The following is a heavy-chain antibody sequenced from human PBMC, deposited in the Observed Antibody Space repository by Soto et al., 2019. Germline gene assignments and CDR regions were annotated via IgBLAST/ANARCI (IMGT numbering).Heavy chain of an antibody. CDR1: GYTFTSYY. CDR3: ARDGIFGVVSYNWFDP. CDR2: INPSGGST. J-gene: IGHJ5*02. D-gene: IGHD3-3*01. V-gene: IGHV1-46*01. Sequence: ASVKVSCKASGYTFTSYYMHWVRQAPGQGLEWMGIINPSGGSTSYAQKFQGRVTMTRDTSTSTVYMELSSLRSEDTAVYYCARDGIFGVVSYNWFDPWGQGTLVTVSS.